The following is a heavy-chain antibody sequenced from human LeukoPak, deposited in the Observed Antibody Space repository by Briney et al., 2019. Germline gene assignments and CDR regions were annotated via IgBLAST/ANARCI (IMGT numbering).Heavy chain of an antibody. V-gene: IGHV1-2*02. CDR1: GYTFTAYY. Sequence: ASVKVSCNAAGYTFTAYYMIGVRQAPGQGGKGLGGINPNSGGTNYAQEFQGRVTMTRDTSISTAYMELSRLRSDDTAVYYCAKEPDIAEAGGYYYMDVWGKGTTVTVSS. J-gene: IGHJ6*03. D-gene: IGHD6-13*01. CDR2: INPNSGGT. CDR3: AKEPDIAEAGGYYYMDV.